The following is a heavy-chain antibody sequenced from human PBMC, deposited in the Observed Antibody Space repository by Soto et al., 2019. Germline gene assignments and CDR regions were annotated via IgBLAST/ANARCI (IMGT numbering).Heavy chain of an antibody. V-gene: IGHV3-23*01. Sequence: ISLVRQEQGEGLEWVSTITDTGGDTKYADSVRGRFAMSRENSKKTLYLQMNSLRVEDSALYYCERGSTDS. CDR3: ERGSTDS. CDR2: ITDTGGDT. J-gene: IGHJ5*01.